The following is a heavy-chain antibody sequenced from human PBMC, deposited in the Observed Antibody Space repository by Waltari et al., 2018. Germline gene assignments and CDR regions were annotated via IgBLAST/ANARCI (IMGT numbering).Heavy chain of an antibody. CDR2: ISYDGSNK. D-gene: IGHD2-15*01. CDR3: ARDCSGGSCYLY. V-gene: IGHV3-30-3*01. CDR1: GFTFSSYA. Sequence: QVQLVESGGGVVQPGRSLRLSCAASGFTFSSYAMHWVRQAPGKGLEWVAVISYDGSNKYYADSVKGRFTISRDNSKNTLYLQMNSLRAEDTAVYYCARDCSGGSCYLYWGQGTLVTVSS. J-gene: IGHJ4*02.